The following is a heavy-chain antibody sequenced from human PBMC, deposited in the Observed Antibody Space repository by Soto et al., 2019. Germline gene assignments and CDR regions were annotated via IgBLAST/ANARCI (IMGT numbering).Heavy chain of an antibody. Sequence: VGSLRLSCAASGFTFGNYWMSWVRQAPGKGPEWVADIKQDGSERNYVDSVKGRFTISRDNAENSLYLQMNSLRVEDTGVYYCASARHIGPWGQGTLVTVSS. CDR1: GFTFGNYW. CDR3: ASARHIGP. V-gene: IGHV3-7*01. CDR2: IKQDGSER. D-gene: IGHD2-21*01. J-gene: IGHJ5*02.